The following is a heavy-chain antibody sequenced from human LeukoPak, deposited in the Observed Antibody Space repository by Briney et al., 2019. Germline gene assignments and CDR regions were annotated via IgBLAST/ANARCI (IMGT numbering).Heavy chain of an antibody. CDR3: ARDSPYNWNDVNYFDY. CDR1: GGSISSYY. CDR2: IYTSGST. Sequence: SETLSLTCTVSGGSISSYYWSWIRLPAGKGLEWIGRIYTSGSTNYNPSLKSRVTMSVDTSKNQFSLKLSSVTAADTAVYYCARDSPYNWNDVNYFDYWGQGTLVTVSS. V-gene: IGHV4-4*07. D-gene: IGHD1-20*01. J-gene: IGHJ4*02.